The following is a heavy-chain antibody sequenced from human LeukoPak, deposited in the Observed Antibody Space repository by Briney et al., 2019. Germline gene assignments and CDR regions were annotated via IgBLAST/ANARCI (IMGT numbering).Heavy chain of an antibody. CDR1: GDTVSSNIAA. V-gene: IGHV6-1*01. D-gene: IGHD2-15*01. J-gene: IGHJ4*02. CDR2: TYYRSNVNN. Sequence: SQTLSLTCAVSGDTVSSNIAAWNWTRQSPSRGLEWLGRTYYRSNVNNDYAVSVKSRISINPDTSKNQFSLQLNSVTPEDTAVYYCARDLCSGGSCYWRFDYWGQGTLVTVPS. CDR3: ARDLCSGGSCYWRFDY.